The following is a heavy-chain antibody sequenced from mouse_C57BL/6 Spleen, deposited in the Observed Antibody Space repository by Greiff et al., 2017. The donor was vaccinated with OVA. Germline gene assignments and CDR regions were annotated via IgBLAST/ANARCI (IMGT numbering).Heavy chain of an antibody. CDR3: ASDLEGFAY. CDR2: IYPGDGDT. J-gene: IGHJ3*01. Sequence: LVESGPELVKPGASVKISCKASGYAFSSSWMNWVKQRPGKGLEWIGRIYPGDGDTNYNGKFKGKATLTADKSSSTAYMQLSSLTSEDSAVYFCASDLEGFAYWGQGTLVTVSA. V-gene: IGHV1-82*01. CDR1: GYAFSSSW.